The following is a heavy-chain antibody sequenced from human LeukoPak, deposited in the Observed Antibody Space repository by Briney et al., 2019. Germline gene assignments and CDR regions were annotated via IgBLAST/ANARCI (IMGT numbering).Heavy chain of an antibody. CDR3: ARGRTLYYYDSSGYIFDY. D-gene: IGHD3-22*01. CDR1: GGSISSYY. V-gene: IGHV4-4*07. CDR2: IYTSGST. Sequence: PSETLSLTCTASGGSISSYYWSWIRQPAGKGLEWIGRIYTSGSTNYNPSHKSRVTMSVDTSKNQFSLKLSSVTAADTAVYYCARGRTLYYYDSSGYIFDYWGQGTLVTVSS. J-gene: IGHJ4*02.